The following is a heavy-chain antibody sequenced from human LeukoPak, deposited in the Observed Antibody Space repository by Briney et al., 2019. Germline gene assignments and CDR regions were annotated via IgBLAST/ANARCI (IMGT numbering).Heavy chain of an antibody. Sequence: PGGSLRLSCAASGFTFSSYWMHWVRQAPGKGLEWVANIKQDGSEKYYVDSVKGRSTISRDNAKNSLYLQMNSLRAEDTAVYYCARDKGKRAYYDSSGYYSNWGQGTLVTVSS. V-gene: IGHV3-7*01. CDR3: ARDKGKRAYYDSSGYYSN. D-gene: IGHD3-22*01. CDR2: IKQDGSEK. CDR1: GFTFSSYW. J-gene: IGHJ4*02.